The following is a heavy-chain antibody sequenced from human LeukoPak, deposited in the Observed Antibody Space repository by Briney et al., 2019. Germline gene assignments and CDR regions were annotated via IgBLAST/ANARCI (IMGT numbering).Heavy chain of an antibody. CDR3: TTYRYNYGSTGYSYFDF. Sequence: GASRTLSCAASGLTFANAWMSWVRQAPGKGLEWVARIISKTSGGTTDYAAPVKGRFTISRDDSKTTLYLQMNSLKTEDTAVYYCTTYRYNYGSTGYSYFDFWGQGTRVTVSS. CDR1: GLTFANAW. D-gene: IGHD5-18*01. J-gene: IGHJ4*02. CDR2: IISKTSGGTT. V-gene: IGHV3-15*01.